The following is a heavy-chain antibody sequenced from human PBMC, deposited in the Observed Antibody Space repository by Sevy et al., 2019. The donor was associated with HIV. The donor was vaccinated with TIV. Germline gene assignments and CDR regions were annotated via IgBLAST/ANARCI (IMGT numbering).Heavy chain of an antibody. CDR2: IYSGGST. CDR3: ARAPHRRTAYYDCSGYSLPDAFDI. V-gene: IGHV3-53*01. D-gene: IGHD3-22*01. Sequence: GGSLRLSCAASGFTVSSNYMSWVRQAPGKGLEWVSVIYSGGSTYYADSVKGRFTISRDNSKNTLYLQMNSLRAEDTAVYYCARAPHRRTAYYDCSGYSLPDAFDIWGQGTMVTVSS. J-gene: IGHJ3*02. CDR1: GFTVSSNY.